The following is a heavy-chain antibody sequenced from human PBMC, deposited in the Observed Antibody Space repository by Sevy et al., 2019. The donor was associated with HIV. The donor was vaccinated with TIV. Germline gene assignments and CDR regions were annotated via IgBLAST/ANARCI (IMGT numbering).Heavy chain of an antibody. J-gene: IGHJ4*02. CDR3: ASHDWGREDY. CDR2: IHYTGTT. CDR1: GYSISSGYW. V-gene: IGHV4-38-2*01. Sequence: SETLSLTCVVSGYSISSGYWWDWFRRPPGKGLEWIGAIHYTGTTQYTPSLNRRVTVSADTSKNQFSLRLSSMTAADTAVYYCASHDWGREDYWGQGTLVTLSS. D-gene: IGHD7-27*01.